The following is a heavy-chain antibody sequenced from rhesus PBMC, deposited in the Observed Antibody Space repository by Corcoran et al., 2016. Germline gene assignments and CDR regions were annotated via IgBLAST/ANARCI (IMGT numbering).Heavy chain of an antibody. Sequence: QVQLQESGPGLVKPSETLSLPCTVSGSSFSGGYYWARCRSSPGKALEYIGFASGSGGVTNYNPSLKSRVTISRDTSKNQFYLNLTSVTAADTAVYYRARHPYVLDVWGRGLLVTVSS. CDR2: ASGSGGVT. D-gene: IGHD2-39*01. V-gene: IGHV4-99*01. J-gene: IGHJ5-2*02. CDR3: ARHPYVLDV. CDR1: GSSFSGGYY.